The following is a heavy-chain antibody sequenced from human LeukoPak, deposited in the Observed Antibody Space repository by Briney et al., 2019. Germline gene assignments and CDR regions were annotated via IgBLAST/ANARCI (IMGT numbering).Heavy chain of an antibody. J-gene: IGHJ6*03. V-gene: IGHV4-59*01. D-gene: IGHD6-13*01. CDR1: GGSISTYY. CDR3: ARVVSSSWDYYYYMDV. CDR2: IYYSGNT. Sequence: SETLSLTCTVSGGSISTYYWSWIRQPPGKGLEWIGYIYYSGNTNSNPSLKSRVTISADTSKNQISLKLSSVTAADAAVYYCARVVSSSWDYYYYMDVWGKGTTVTISS.